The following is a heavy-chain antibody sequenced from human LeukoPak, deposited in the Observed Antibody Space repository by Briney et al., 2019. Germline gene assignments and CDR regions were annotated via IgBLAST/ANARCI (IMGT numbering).Heavy chain of an antibody. V-gene: IGHV3-73*01. CDR2: IRSKANSYAT. CDR1: GFTFSGSA. J-gene: IGHJ4*02. CDR3: TRGPDYDFWSGRVYFDY. Sequence: GGSLRLSCAASGFTFSGSAMHWVRQASGKVLEWVGRIRSKANSYATAYAASVKGRFTISRDDSKNTAYLQMNSLKTEDTAVYYCTRGPDYDFWSGRVYFDYWGQGTLVTVSS. D-gene: IGHD3-3*01.